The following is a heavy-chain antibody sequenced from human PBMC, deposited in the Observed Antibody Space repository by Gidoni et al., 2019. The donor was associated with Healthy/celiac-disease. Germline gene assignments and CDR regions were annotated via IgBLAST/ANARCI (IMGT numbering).Heavy chain of an antibody. CDR1: GGTFSSYA. CDR3: ARATPPDYYGSGSYYTDYYYGMDV. Sequence: QVQLVQSGAEVKKPGSSVKVSCKASGGTFSSYAISWVRQAPGQGLEWMGGIIPIFGTANYAQKFQGRVTITADESTSTAYMELSSLRSEDTAVYYCARATPPDYYGSGSYYTDYYYGMDVWGQGTTVTVSS. D-gene: IGHD3-10*01. CDR2: IIPIFGTA. J-gene: IGHJ6*02. V-gene: IGHV1-69*01.